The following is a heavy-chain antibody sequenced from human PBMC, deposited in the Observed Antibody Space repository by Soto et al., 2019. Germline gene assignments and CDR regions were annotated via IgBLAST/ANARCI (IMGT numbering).Heavy chain of an antibody. CDR1: GYTFTSYA. CDR3: EVTTGY. D-gene: IGHD4-17*01. CDR2: INAGNGNT. Sequence: ASVKVSCKASGYTFTSYAMHWVRQAPGQRLEWMGWINAGNGNTKYSQKFRGRVSMTADTSINTVYLELTTLTYEDTAVYYCEVTTGYWGQGTMVTVSS. J-gene: IGHJ4*02. V-gene: IGHV1-3*01.